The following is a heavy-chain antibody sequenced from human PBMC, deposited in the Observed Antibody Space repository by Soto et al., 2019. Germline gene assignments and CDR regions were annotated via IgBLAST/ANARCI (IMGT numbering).Heavy chain of an antibody. D-gene: IGHD4-17*01. J-gene: IGHJ2*01. CDR2: IYYSGST. CDR1: GGSISSGGYY. Sequence: QVQLQESGPGLVKPSQTLSLTCTVSGGSISSGGYYWSWIRQHPGKGLEWNGYIYYSGSTYYNPSLKTGVTISVDTSKTQFSLKLSSVTAADTAVYYCARVWRTVTPWAARWYFDLWGRGTLVTVSS. V-gene: IGHV4-31*03. CDR3: ARVWRTVTPWAARWYFDL.